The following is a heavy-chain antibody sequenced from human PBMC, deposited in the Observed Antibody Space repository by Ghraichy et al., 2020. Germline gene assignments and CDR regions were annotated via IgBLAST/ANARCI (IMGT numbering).Heavy chain of an antibody. CDR1: GGSFSGYY. Sequence: TLSLTCTVYGGSFSGYYWSWIRQPPGKGLDWIGEINHSGTTNYNPSLKSRVTISVDTSKNQFSLKLNSVTAADTAVYYCASGDYGDYDDAFDIWGQGTMVTVSS. V-gene: IGHV4-34*01. CDR2: INHSGTT. J-gene: IGHJ3*02. CDR3: ASGDYGDYDDAFDI. D-gene: IGHD4-17*01.